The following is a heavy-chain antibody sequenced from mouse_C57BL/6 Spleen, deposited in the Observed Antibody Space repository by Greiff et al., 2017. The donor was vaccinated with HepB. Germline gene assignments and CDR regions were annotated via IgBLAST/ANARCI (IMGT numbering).Heavy chain of an antibody. V-gene: IGHV1-26*01. CDR2: INPNNGGT. Sequence: EVQLQQSGPELVKPGASVKISCKASGYTFTDYYMNWVKQSHGKSLEWIGDINPNNGGTSYNQKFKGKATLTVDKSSSTAYMELRSLTSEDSAVYYCASLYDGYYRGIYAMDYWGQGTSVTVSS. D-gene: IGHD2-3*01. CDR3: ASLYDGYYRGIYAMDY. CDR1: GYTFTDYY. J-gene: IGHJ4*01.